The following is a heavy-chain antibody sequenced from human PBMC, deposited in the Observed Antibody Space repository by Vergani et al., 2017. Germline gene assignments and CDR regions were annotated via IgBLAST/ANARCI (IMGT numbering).Heavy chain of an antibody. V-gene: IGHV1-69*01. J-gene: IGHJ3*02. Sequence: QVQLVQSVAEVKKPGSSVKVSCKASGGTFSSYAISWVRQAPGQGLEWMGGIIPIFGTANYAQKFQGRVTITEDESTSTAYMELSSLRSEDTAVYYCARDLGILLPSPASDDAFDIWGQGTMVTVSS. CDR3: ARDLGILLPSPASDDAFDI. D-gene: IGHD3-9*01. CDR2: IIPIFGTA. CDR1: GGTFSSYA.